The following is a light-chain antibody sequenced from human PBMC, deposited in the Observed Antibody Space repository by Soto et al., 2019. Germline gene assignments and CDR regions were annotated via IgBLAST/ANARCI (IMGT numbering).Light chain of an antibody. V-gene: IGLV2-14*01. CDR2: DVS. Sequence: QSVLPQPAYVSGPPGQSITISCTGTSSDVGGYNYVSWYQQHPGKAPKLMISDVSDRPSGVSSRFSGSKSGNTASLTISGLQAEDEADYYCISYTSSNTPYVFGTGTKVTVL. CDR3: ISYTSSNTPYV. CDR1: SSDVGGYNY. J-gene: IGLJ1*01.